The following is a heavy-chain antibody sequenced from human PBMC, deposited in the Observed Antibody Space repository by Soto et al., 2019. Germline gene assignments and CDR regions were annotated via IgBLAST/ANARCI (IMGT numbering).Heavy chain of an antibody. CDR3: ARSDKAGFDY. V-gene: IGHV3-7*01. CDR2: IRQDGGEK. J-gene: IGHJ4*02. CDR1: GFTFSRYW. D-gene: IGHD2-21*01. Sequence: GGSLRLSCAASGFTFSRYWMSWVRQAPGKGLEWVANIRQDGGEKYYVDSVEGRFTISRDNAKNSVYLQMNSLRAEDTAVYYCARSDKAGFDYWGQGTLVTVSS.